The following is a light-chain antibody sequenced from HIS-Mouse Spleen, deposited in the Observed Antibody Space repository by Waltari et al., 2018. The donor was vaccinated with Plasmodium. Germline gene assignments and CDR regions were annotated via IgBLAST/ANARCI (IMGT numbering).Light chain of an antibody. Sequence: SYVLTQPPSVSVAPGQTARITCGGNNIGSKSVHWYQQKPGQAPVLVVYDDSDRPSGILERCSGSNSGNTATLTISRVEAGDEADYYCQVWDSSSDHPVFGGGTKLTVL. V-gene: IGLV3-21*02. CDR3: QVWDSSSDHPV. CDR1: NIGSKS. CDR2: DDS. J-gene: IGLJ2*01.